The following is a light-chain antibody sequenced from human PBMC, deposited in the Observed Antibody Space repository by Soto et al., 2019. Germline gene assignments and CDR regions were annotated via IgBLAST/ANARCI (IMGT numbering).Light chain of an antibody. CDR3: CSYAGSYV. Sequence: QSVLTQPRSVSGSPGQSVTISCTGSSSDVGGYKYVSWYQQHPCKAPKIMIYDVSQRPSGVPDRFSGSTSGNAASLTISRLQADDEADYYCCSYAGSYVFGTGTKVTVL. J-gene: IGLJ1*01. CDR2: DVS. CDR1: SSDVGGYKY. V-gene: IGLV2-11*01.